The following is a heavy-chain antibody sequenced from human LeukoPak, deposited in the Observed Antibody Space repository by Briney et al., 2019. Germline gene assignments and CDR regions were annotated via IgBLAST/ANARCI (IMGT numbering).Heavy chain of an antibody. J-gene: IGHJ4*02. V-gene: IGHV3-53*01. CDR2: IYSGGST. CDR1: GFTVSSNY. Sequence: PGGSLRLSCAASGFTVSSNYMSWVRQAPGKGLEWVSVIYSGGSTYYADSVKARFTISRDNSKNTLYLQMNSLRAEDTAVYYCASVDSYAYYFDYWGQGTLVTVSS. D-gene: IGHD2-2*01. CDR3: ASVDSYAYYFDY.